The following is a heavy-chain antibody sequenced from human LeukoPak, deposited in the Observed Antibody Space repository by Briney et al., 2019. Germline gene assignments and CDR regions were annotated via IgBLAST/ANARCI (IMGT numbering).Heavy chain of an antibody. CDR1: GFTFSTSW. D-gene: IGHD3-10*01. V-gene: IGHV3-74*01. J-gene: IGHJ6*03. Sequence: GGSLRLSCAASGFTFSTSWMHWVRQAPGKGLVWVSRINSDGSGTTYADSVKGRFTISRDNAKNSLYLHMNSLRAEDTAVYYCARAEGVRIYYYYYYLDVWGKGTTVTISS. CDR2: INSDGSGT. CDR3: ARAEGVRIYYYYYYLDV.